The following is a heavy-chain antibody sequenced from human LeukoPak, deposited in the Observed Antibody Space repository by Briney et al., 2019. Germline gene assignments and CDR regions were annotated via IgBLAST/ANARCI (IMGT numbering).Heavy chain of an antibody. CDR1: GYTFTSYG. CDR3: AKDTRLVRGPFDY. V-gene: IGHV1-46*01. Sequence: GASVKVSCKASGYTFTSYGISWVRQAPGQGLEWMGIINPSGGSTSYAQKFQGRVTMTRDTSTSTVYMELSSLRAEDTAVYYCAKDTRLVRGPFDYWGQGTLVTVSS. CDR2: INPSGGST. D-gene: IGHD6-19*01. J-gene: IGHJ4*02.